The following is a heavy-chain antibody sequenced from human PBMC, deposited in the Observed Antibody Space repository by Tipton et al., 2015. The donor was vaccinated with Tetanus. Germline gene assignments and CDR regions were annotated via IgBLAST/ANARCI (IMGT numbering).Heavy chain of an antibody. CDR3: AKNLIYDTRAEGPDY. D-gene: IGHD3-9*01. CDR2: ISYDGSNK. V-gene: IGHV3-30*18. J-gene: IGHJ4*02. CDR1: GFTFSSYG. Sequence: SLRLSCAASGFTFSSYGMHWVRQAPGKGLEWVAVISYDGSNKYYADSVKGRFTISRDNSKNTLYLQMNSLRAEDTAVYYCAKNLIYDTRAEGPDYWGQGTLVTVSS.